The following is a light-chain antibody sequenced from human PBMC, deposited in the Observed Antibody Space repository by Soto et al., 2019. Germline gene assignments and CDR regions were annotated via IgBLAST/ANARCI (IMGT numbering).Light chain of an antibody. J-gene: IGKJ3*01. CDR3: QQHNDWPPIT. CDR1: QSVSTD. CDR2: GAS. Sequence: VMTQSPPTLSVSPGERATLSCRASQSVSTDLAWYQQKPGQAPRLLIYGASTRATDVPARFSGGGSRTEFTLTISSLHSEDVAIYYCQQHNDWPPITCGPGTKVDIK. V-gene: IGKV3-15*01.